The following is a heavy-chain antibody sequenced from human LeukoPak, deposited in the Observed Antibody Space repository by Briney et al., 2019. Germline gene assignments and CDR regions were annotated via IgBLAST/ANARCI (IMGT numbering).Heavy chain of an antibody. CDR1: GFSFSNAW. V-gene: IGHV3-15*01. Sequence: PGGSLRLSCAASGFSFSNAWLIWVRQAPGKGLEWVGRIKSKSAGGTIEYGAPVKGRFTISRDDSENMLYLQMSSLKPEDTAVYYCTAYVRSGYYSDYWGQGTLVTVSS. CDR3: TAYVRSGYYSDY. CDR2: IKSKSAGGTI. D-gene: IGHD3-22*01. J-gene: IGHJ4*02.